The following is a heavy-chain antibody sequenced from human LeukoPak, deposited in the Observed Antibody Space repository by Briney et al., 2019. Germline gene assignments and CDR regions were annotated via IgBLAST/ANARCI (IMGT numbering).Heavy chain of an antibody. J-gene: IGHJ6*02. CDR3: ARQGTVTTYYYYYYGMDV. D-gene: IGHD4-17*01. V-gene: IGHV4-39*01. CDR1: GGSISSSSYY. Sequence: SETLSLTCTVSGGSISSSSYYWGWIRQPPGKGLEWIGSIYYSGSTYYNPSLKSRVTISVDTSKNQFSLKLSSVTAADTAVYYSARQGTVTTYYYYYYGMDVWGQGTTVTVSS. CDR2: IYYSGST.